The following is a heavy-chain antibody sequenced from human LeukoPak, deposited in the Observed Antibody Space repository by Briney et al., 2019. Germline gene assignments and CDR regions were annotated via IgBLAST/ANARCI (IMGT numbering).Heavy chain of an antibody. CDR1: GFTVSSNS. CDR3: ARQRRIQLWHNTPPFIRWYPKPAWFDP. D-gene: IGHD5-18*01. CDR2: IYSDNT. V-gene: IGHV3-66*04. Sequence: GGSLRLSCTVSGFTVSSNSMSWVRQAPGKGLEWVSFIYSDNTHYSDSVKGRFTISRDNSKNTLYLQMNSLRAEDTAVYYCARQRRIQLWHNTPPFIRWYPKPAWFDPWGPGTLVTVSS. J-gene: IGHJ5*02.